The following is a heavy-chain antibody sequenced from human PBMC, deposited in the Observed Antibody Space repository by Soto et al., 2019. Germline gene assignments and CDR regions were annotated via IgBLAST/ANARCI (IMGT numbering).Heavy chain of an antibody. Sequence: SETLSLTCAVYGGSFSGYYWSWIRQPPGKGLEWIGEINHSGSTNYNPSLKSRVTISVDTSKNQFSLKLSSVTAADTAVYYCARGFRGYMDVWGKGTTVTVSS. CDR1: GGSFSGYY. V-gene: IGHV4-34*01. D-gene: IGHD3-10*01. CDR2: INHSGST. CDR3: ARGFRGYMDV. J-gene: IGHJ6*03.